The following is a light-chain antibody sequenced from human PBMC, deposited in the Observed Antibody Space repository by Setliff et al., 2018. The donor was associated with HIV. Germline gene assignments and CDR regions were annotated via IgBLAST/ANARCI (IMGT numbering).Light chain of an antibody. V-gene: IGLV2-14*03. CDR3: SSYTTSITFV. CDR1: NSDIGSHDY. CDR2: EVS. J-gene: IGLJ1*01. Sequence: QSALTQPASVSGSPGQSITISCSGTNSDIGSHDYVSWYQQHPGKAPKLIMYEVSHRPSGVPDRFSGSKSGSTASLTISGLQPEDEADYYCSSYTTSITFVFGTGTKVTVL.